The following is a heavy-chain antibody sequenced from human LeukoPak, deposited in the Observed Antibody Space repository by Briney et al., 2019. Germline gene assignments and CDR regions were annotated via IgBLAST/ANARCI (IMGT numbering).Heavy chain of an antibody. Sequence: PSETLSLTCTVSGGSISSGGSYWSWIRQLPGKGLEWIGYIYYSGHTYYNPSLKSRLTISVDTSKNQFSLKLSSVTAADTAVYYCAREPDDSSGYYLDYWGQGTLVTVSS. CDR1: GGSISSGGSY. J-gene: IGHJ4*02. D-gene: IGHD3-22*01. CDR2: IYYSGHT. V-gene: IGHV4-31*03. CDR3: AREPDDSSGYYLDY.